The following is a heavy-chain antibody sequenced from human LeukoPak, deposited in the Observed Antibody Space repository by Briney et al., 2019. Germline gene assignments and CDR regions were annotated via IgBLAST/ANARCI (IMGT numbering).Heavy chain of an antibody. D-gene: IGHD3-22*01. CDR1: GFTVSSSY. CDR3: ARNYYDSSAYYYLDY. V-gene: IGHV3-66*01. Sequence: GGSLRLSCAASGFTVSSSYMNWVRQAPGKGLEWVSLIYSGGGTYYADSVKGRFTISRDNSKNTLYLQMNSLRAEDTAVYYCARNYYDSSAYYYLDYWGQGTLVTVSS. CDR2: IYSGGGT. J-gene: IGHJ4*02.